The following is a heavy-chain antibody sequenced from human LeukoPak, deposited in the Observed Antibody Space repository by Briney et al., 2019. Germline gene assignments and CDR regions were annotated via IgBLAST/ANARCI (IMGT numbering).Heavy chain of an antibody. CDR2: ISGGGGST. CDR1: GFTFSSYE. J-gene: IGHJ4*02. V-gene: IGHV3-23*01. D-gene: IGHD3-9*01. Sequence: GGSLRLSCAASGFTFSSYEMNWVRQAPGKGLEWVSAISGGGGSTYYADSVKGRFTISGDNSKNTLYLQMNSLRAEDTAVYYCAKYGDILTGYPYYFDYWGQGTLVTVSS. CDR3: AKYGDILTGYPYYFDY.